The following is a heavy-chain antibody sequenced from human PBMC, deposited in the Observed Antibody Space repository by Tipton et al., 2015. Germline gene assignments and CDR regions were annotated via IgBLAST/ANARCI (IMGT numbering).Heavy chain of an antibody. V-gene: IGHV5-51*01. CDR2: IYPGDSET. D-gene: IGHD3-22*01. J-gene: IGHJ3*02. CDR1: GYSFSNYW. CDR3: AGHRDSSGYYQHDGFNI. Sequence: VQLVQSGAEVKKPGESLKISCKGSGYSFSNYWIGWVRQMPGKGLEWMGIIYPGDSETRYSPSFQGQVTISADKSISTAYLQWSSLKASDTAMYYCAGHRDSSGYYQHDGFNIWGQGTMVTVSS.